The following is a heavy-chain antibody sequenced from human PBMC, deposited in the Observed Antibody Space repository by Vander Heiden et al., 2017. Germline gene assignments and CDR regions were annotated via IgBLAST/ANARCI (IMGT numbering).Heavy chain of an antibody. J-gene: IGHJ4*02. D-gene: IGHD3-10*01. CDR2: IKQDGSEK. Sequence: EVQLVESGGGLVQPGGSLRLSCAASGFTFSRYWMSWVRQAPGKGLEWVANIKQDGSEKYYVDSVKGRLTISRDNAKNSLYLQMNSLRAEDTAVYYCARGSMVRGVKAGGIDFWGQGTLVTVSS. CDR3: ARGSMVRGVKAGGIDF. CDR1: GFTFSRYW. V-gene: IGHV3-7*04.